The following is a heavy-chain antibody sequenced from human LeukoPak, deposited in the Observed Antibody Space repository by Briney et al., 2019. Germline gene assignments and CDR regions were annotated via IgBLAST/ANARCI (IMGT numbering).Heavy chain of an antibody. CDR2: IYYSGST. J-gene: IGHJ4*02. V-gene: IGHV4-59*08. CDR1: GGSISSYY. D-gene: IGHD3-3*01. CDR3: ARHRRGDITIFGVARPFDY. Sequence: SETLSLTCTVSGGSISSYYWSWIRQPPGKGLEWIGYIYYSGSTNYNPSLKSRVTISVDTSKNQFSLKLSSVTAADTAVYYCARHRRGDITIFGVARPFDYWGQGTLVTVSS.